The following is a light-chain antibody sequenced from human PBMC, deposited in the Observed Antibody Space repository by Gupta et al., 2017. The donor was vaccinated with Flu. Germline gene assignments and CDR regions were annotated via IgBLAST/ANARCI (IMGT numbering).Light chain of an antibody. CDR2: DAS. CDR3: KQGNSCPLA. J-gene: IGKJ1*01. V-gene: IGKV1-9*01. CDR1: NGVSSY. Sequence: TSPCRVSNGVSSYLDWYQQKTGKAPKRLIYDASTRESGVPERFSGSGYGTDFTLTINSLQPEDFGNYYCKQGNSCPLAFGRGTKVEIK.